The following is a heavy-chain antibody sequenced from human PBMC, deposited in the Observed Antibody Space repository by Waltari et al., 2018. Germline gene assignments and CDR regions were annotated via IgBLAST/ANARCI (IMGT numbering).Heavy chain of an antibody. V-gene: IGHV3-7*04. Sequence: EVHLVESGGGLVQPGGSXRLSCAVSGFXLSDYWMTWVRQAPGKGMEWVANINQDXSQKYYLDSVRGXFIXSRXXXRXSFYLQVXXXRLEXTAVYFCARVXDTLNDNXGQGTLVTVXS. CDR1: GFXLSDYW. J-gene: IGHJ4*02. CDR2: INQDXSQK. CDR3: ARVXDTLNDN.